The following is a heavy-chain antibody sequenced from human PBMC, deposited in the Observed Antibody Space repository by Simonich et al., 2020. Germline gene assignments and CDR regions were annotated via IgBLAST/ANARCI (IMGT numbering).Heavy chain of an antibody. CDR1: GYTFTGYY. CDR2: SNPNRGGT. J-gene: IGHJ6*03. Sequence: QVQLVQSGAEVKKPGASVKVSCKASGYTFTGYYMHWVRQAPVQGLGRMGGSNPNRGGTNYAQKFQGRVTMTRDTSISTAYMERSRLRSDDTAVYYCARGGVQYYYYYMDVWGKGTTVTVSS. CDR3: ARGGVQYYYYYMDV. D-gene: IGHD3-3*01. V-gene: IGHV1-2*02.